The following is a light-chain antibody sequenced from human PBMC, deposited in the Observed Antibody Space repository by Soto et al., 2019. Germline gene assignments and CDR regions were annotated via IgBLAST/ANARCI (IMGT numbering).Light chain of an antibody. CDR2: WAA. CDR1: QSVFYSSYNKYH. Sequence: DIVMTQSPASLAVSLGERATINCKSSQSVFYSSYNKYHLAWSQQKPGQPPKLLIYWAATRESGVPDRFSGSGSGTDFTLTINSLQAEDVGIYYCHQYYGRPPTFGGGTKVEIK. J-gene: IGKJ4*01. V-gene: IGKV4-1*01. CDR3: HQYYGRPPT.